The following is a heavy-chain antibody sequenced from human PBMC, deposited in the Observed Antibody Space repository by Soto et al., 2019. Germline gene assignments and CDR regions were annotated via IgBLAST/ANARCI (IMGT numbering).Heavy chain of an antibody. J-gene: IGHJ6*02. V-gene: IGHV3-23*01. Sequence: PGGSLRLSCAASGFTFPRYAMSWVRQAPGKGLEWVSGISGSGGNAYYVGSVRGRFTISRDNSKNTLYLQMNGLRADDTAVYYCAKDGIPLDIVVMATDTRASYGLDVWGQGTTVTVSS. D-gene: IGHD2-15*01. CDR2: ISGSGGNA. CDR3: AKDGIPLDIVVMATDTRASYGLDV. CDR1: GFTFPRYA.